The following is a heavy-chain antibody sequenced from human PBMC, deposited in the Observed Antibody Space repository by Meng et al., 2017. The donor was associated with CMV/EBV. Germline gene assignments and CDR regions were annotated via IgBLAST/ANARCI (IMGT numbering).Heavy chain of an antibody. CDR3: ARGPANYGSGSYSPYNWFDP. CDR1: FTSDD. Sequence: FTSDDINWVRQATGQGLEWMGWMNPNSGNTGYAQKFQGRVTMTRNTSISTAHMELSSLRSEDTAVYYCARGPANYGSGSYSPYNWFDPWGQGTLVTVSS. J-gene: IGHJ5*02. CDR2: MNPNSGNT. V-gene: IGHV1-8*01. D-gene: IGHD3-10*01.